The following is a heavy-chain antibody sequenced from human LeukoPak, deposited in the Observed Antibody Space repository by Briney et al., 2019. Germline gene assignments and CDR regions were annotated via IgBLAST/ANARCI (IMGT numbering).Heavy chain of an antibody. CDR3: ATYCSSTSCYPGADY. CDR1: GGSISSYY. V-gene: IGHV4-59*08. CDR2: IYYSGST. D-gene: IGHD2-2*01. J-gene: IGHJ4*02. Sequence: SETLSLTCTVSGGSISSYYWSWIRQPPGKGLEWIGYIYYSGSTNYNPSLKSRVTISVDTSKNQFSLKLSSVTAADTAVYYCATYCSSTSCYPGADYWGQGTLVTVSS.